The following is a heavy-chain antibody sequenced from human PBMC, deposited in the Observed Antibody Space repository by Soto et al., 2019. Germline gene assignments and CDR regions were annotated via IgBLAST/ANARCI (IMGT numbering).Heavy chain of an antibody. D-gene: IGHD6-19*01. J-gene: IGHJ4*02. Sequence: PSETLSLTCSFSGDSVTSHYLTWIRQSPGKGLEWIGYMHYTGFSHYNPSLKSRLTISVDRSKNQFTLQLTSVTAAGTAVYYCARHLYSGDSSGYYGYWGQGALVTVSS. CDR2: MHYTGFS. V-gene: IGHV4-59*08. CDR1: GDSVTSHY. CDR3: ARHLYSGDSSGYYGY.